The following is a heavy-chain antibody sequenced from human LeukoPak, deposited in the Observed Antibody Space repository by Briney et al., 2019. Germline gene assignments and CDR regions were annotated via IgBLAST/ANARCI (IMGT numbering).Heavy chain of an antibody. CDR3: ARSYDSSGYGLDY. CDR2: IYYRGST. D-gene: IGHD3-22*01. CDR1: GGSISSYY. V-gene: IGHV4-59*08. Sequence: KPSETLSLTCTVSGGSISSYYWSWIRQPPGKGLEWIGYIYYRGSTNYTPSLKSRVTISVDTSKNQFSLKLSSVTAADTAVYYCARSYDSSGYGLDYWGQGTLVTVSS. J-gene: IGHJ4*02.